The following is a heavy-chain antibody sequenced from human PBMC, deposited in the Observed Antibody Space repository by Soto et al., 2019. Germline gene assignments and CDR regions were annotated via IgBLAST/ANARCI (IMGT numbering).Heavy chain of an antibody. CDR3: AKDVGWFGDLLNAMDV. D-gene: IGHD3-10*01. V-gene: IGHV3-30*18. J-gene: IGHJ6*02. CDR1: GFTFSSFG. CDR2: TSHDGSDT. Sequence: QVQLVESGGGVVQPGRSLRLSCAASGFTFSSFGMHWVRQAPGKGLEWVAVTSHDGSDTYHADYVKGRFTISRDSPKNTLYLQMYSLRREDTAVYYCAKDVGWFGDLLNAMDVWGQGTTVIVSS.